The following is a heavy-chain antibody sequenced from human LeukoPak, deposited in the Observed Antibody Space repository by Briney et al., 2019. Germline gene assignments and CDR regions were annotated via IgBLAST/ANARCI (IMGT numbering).Heavy chain of an antibody. V-gene: IGHV4-4*07. Sequence: SETLSLTCTVSGGSISSYYWSWIRQPAGKGLEWIGRIYTSGSTNYNPSLKSRVTMSVDTSKNQFPLKLSSVTAADTAVYYCARERPSYYYGSGGGLDYWGQGTLVTVSS. J-gene: IGHJ4*02. CDR2: IYTSGST. CDR3: ARERPSYYYGSGGGLDY. CDR1: GGSISSYY. D-gene: IGHD3-10*01.